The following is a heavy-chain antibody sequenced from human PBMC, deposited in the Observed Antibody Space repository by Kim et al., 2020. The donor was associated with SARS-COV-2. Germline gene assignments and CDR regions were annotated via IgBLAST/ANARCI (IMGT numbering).Heavy chain of an antibody. V-gene: IGHV3-43*01. J-gene: IGHJ4*02. CDR1: GFTFDDYT. CDR3: AKEGGTNYYDSSGGFDY. D-gene: IGHD3-22*01. Sequence: GGSLRLSCAASGFTFDDYTMHWVRQAPGKGLEWVSLISWDGGSTYYADSVKGRFTISRDNSKNSLYLQMNSLRTEDTALYYCAKEGGTNYYDSSGGFDYWGQGTLVTVSS. CDR2: ISWDGGST.